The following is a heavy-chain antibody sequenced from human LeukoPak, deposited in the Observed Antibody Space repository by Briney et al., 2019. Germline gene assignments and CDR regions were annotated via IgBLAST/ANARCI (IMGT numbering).Heavy chain of an antibody. CDR1: GFTFSSYA. CDR2: ISGSGGST. V-gene: IGHV3-23*01. CDR3: AKDERHYYGSGYYFDY. Sequence: GGSLRLSCAASGFTFSSYAMSWVRQAPGKGLEWVSAISGSGGSTYYADSVKGRFTISRDNSKNTLYLQTNSLRAEDTAVYYCAKDERHYYGSGYYFDYWGQGTLVTVSS. D-gene: IGHD3-10*01. J-gene: IGHJ4*02.